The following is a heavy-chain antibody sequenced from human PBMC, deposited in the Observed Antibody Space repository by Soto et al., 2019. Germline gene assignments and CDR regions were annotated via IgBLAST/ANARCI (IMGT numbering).Heavy chain of an antibody. D-gene: IGHD3-10*01. CDR1: GFSLSTSGVG. CDR2: IYWDDDK. Sequence: QITLKESGPTLVKPTQTLTLTCTFSGFSLSTSGVGVGWIRQPPGKALEWLALIYWDDDKRYSPSLKSRLTITKDTSKNQVVLTMTNMDPVDTATYYCAHRRRSGANELWFGEFFDYWGQGTLVTVSS. CDR3: AHRRRSGANELWFGEFFDY. V-gene: IGHV2-5*02. J-gene: IGHJ4*02.